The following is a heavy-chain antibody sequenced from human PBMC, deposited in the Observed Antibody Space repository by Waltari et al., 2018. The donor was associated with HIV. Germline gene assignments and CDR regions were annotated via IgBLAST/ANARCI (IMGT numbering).Heavy chain of an antibody. D-gene: IGHD2-15*01. Sequence: QVQLVQSGAEVKKPGASVKVSCKVSGYTLSELSMPWVRQGPGKGLEWMGGFDPEDGETIYAQKFQGRVTMTEDTSTDTAYMELSSLRSEDTAVYYCATDGGYCSGGSCYGRKYFDYWGQGTLVTVSS. V-gene: IGHV1-24*01. CDR3: ATDGGYCSGGSCYGRKYFDY. CDR2: FDPEDGET. CDR1: GYTLSELS. J-gene: IGHJ4*02.